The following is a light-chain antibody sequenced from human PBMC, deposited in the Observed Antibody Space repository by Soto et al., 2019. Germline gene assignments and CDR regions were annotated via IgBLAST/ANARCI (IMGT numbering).Light chain of an antibody. J-gene: IGKJ3*01. CDR3: QQSYSTRPT. CDR2: AAS. CDR1: QSISSY. V-gene: IGKV1-39*01. Sequence: DIQMTQSPSSLSASVGARVTITCRASQSISSYLNWYQQKPGKAPKLLIYAASSLQSGVPSRFSGSGSGTDFTLTISSLQPEDFVTYYCQQSYSTRPTFGPGTKVDIE.